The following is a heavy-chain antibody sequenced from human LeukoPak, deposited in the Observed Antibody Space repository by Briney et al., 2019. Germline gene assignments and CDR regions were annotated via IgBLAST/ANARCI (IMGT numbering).Heavy chain of an antibody. J-gene: IGHJ6*03. CDR1: GGSISSSSYY. D-gene: IGHD3-22*01. CDR3: TRGSIAYYYMDV. CDR2: IYYSGNT. V-gene: IGHV4-39*07. Sequence: PSETLSLTCTVSGGSISSSSYYWGWIRQPPGKGLEWIGYIYYSGNTYYNPSLKSRVTMSVDTSKNQFSLKLSSVTAADTAVYYCTRGSIAYYYMDVWGKGTTVTISS.